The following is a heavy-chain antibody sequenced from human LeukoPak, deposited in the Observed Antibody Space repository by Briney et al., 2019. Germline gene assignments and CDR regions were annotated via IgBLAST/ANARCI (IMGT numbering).Heavy chain of an antibody. D-gene: IGHD1-7*01. J-gene: IGHJ5*02. CDR2: INHSGST. CDR1: GESFSGYY. V-gene: IGHV4-34*01. CDR3: ARKDKNQRENYFRTSYNWFDP. Sequence: SETLSLTCAVYGESFSGYYWSWIRQPPGKGLEWIGEINHSGSTNYNPSLKSRVTISVDTSKNQLSLKLSSVTAADTAVYYCARKDKNQRENYFRTSYNWFDPWGQGTLVTVSS.